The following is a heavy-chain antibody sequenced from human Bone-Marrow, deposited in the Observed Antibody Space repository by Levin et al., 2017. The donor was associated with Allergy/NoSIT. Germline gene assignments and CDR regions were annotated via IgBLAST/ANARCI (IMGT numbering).Heavy chain of an antibody. CDR2: IDPTRGAT. D-gene: IGHD1-26*01. Sequence: PGESLKISCSVSGYTFSDYYIHCILHTPFQGLEWIGWIDPTRGATQFAEKFHARVVLTRNSSISTAYMELGKLRSDDTALYYCARGGARSNDYWGQGTLVTVSS. V-gene: IGHV1-2*02. J-gene: IGHJ4*02. CDR3: ARGGARSNDY. CDR1: GYTFSDYY.